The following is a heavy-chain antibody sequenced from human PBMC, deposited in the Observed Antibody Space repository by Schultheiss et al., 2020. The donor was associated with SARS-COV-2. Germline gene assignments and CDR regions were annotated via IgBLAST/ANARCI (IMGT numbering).Heavy chain of an antibody. CDR1: GGTFSSDA. V-gene: IGHV1-69*13. J-gene: IGHJ3*01. CDR3: AREFYYRDSSGYQPRDAFGL. CDR2: IIPLFGIV. D-gene: IGHD3-22*01. Sequence: SVKVSCKASGGTFSSDAFGWARQAPGQGLEWMGEIIPLFGIVNYAQKFQGRVTISADESTSTVYMELSSLRSEDTAVYYCAREFYYRDSSGYQPRDAFGLWGQGTTVTVSS.